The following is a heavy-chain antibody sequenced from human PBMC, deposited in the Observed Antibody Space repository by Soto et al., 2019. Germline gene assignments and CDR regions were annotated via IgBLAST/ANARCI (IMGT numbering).Heavy chain of an antibody. Sequence: PGGSLPLSWAASGCTFSYYDMRWISKTTGKGLEWVSTIGTAGDTFYPGSVEGRFTISRENAKNSLYLQMNSLRAGDTAVYFCARAYCSGGSCHFDYWGQGTLVTVS. CDR3: ARAYCSGGSCHFDY. D-gene: IGHD2-15*01. CDR1: GCTFSYYD. J-gene: IGHJ4*02. V-gene: IGHV3-13*01. CDR2: IGTAGDT.